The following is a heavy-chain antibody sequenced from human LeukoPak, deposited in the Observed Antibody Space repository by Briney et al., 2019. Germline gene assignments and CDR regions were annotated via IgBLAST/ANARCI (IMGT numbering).Heavy chain of an antibody. CDR1: GGSISSGSYY. D-gene: IGHD3-22*01. CDR2: IYTSGST. V-gene: IGHV4-61*02. J-gene: IGHJ3*02. Sequence: SETLSLTCTVSGGSISSGSYYWRWIRQPAGKGLEWIGRIYTSGSTNYNPSLKGRVTISVDTSKNQFSLKLSSVTAADTAVYYCARETYYDSSGLAYDAFDIWGQGTMVTVSS. CDR3: ARETYYDSSGLAYDAFDI.